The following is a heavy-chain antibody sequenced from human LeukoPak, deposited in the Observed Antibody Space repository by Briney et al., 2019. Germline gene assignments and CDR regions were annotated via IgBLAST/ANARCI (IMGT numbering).Heavy chain of an antibody. Sequence: SETLSLTCTVSGGSISSYYWSWIRQPPGKGPEWIGYIYHSGSTYYNPSLKSRVTISVDRSKNQFSLKLSSVTAADTAVYYCARAFVGSSSGSYYFDYWGQGTLVTVSS. CDR2: IYHSGST. CDR1: GGSISSYY. V-gene: IGHV4-59*12. D-gene: IGHD3-10*01. CDR3: ARAFVGSSSGSYYFDY. J-gene: IGHJ4*02.